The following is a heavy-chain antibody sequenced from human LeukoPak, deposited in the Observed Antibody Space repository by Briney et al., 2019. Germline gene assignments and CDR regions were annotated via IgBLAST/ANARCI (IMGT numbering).Heavy chain of an antibody. V-gene: IGHV3-30-3*01. CDR2: ISYDGSNK. D-gene: IGHD1-26*01. CDR1: GFTFSSYA. J-gene: IGHJ4*02. CDR3: ASRVGAPDY. Sequence: GGSLRLSCAASGFTFSSYAMHWVRQAPGKGLERVAVISYDGSNKYYADSVKGRFTISRDNSKNSLYLQMNSLRAEDTAVYYCASRVGAPDYWGQGTLVTVSS.